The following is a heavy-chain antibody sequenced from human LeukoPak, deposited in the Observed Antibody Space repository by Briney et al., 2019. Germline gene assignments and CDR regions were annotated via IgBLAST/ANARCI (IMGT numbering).Heavy chain of an antibody. CDR1: GFTFSSYS. CDR3: ARDVSGYSYGLGDY. J-gene: IGHJ4*02. Sequence: PGGSLRLSCAASGFTFSSYSMNWVRQAPGKGLEWVSPISSSSSYISYADSVKGRFTVSRDNAKNSLYLQMNSLRAEDTAMYYCARDVSGYSYGLGDYWGQGTLVTVSS. CDR2: ISSSSSYI. D-gene: IGHD5-18*01. V-gene: IGHV3-21*01.